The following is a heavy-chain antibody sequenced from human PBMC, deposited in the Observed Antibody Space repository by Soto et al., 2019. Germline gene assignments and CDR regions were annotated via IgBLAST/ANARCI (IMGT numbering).Heavy chain of an antibody. V-gene: IGHV3-48*01. CDR1: GVTFRNYG. Sequence: FLRLSCAASGVTFRNYGMNCVRQAQGKGLEWVSYIGIGSSTKYYADSVKGRFTISRDNAKNSLYLQMNSLRAEDTAVYYCARDQLYYNDISGRPLNAFDVWGQGTMVTVSS. CDR3: ARDQLYYNDISGRPLNAFDV. CDR2: IGIGSSTK. D-gene: IGHD3-22*01. J-gene: IGHJ3*01.